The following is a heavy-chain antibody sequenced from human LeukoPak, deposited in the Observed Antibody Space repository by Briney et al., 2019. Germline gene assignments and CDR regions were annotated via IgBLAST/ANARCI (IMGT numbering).Heavy chain of an antibody. D-gene: IGHD4-17*01. CDR2: IYYSGST. V-gene: IGHV4-59*01. J-gene: IGHJ5*02. CDR3: ARQAPDYGVDP. CDR1: GGSISSYY. Sequence: PSETLSLTCTVSGGSISSYYWSWIRQPPGRGLEWIGYIYYSGSTNYNPSLKSRVTISVDTSKNQFSLKLSSVTAADTAVYYCARQAPDYGVDPWGQGTLDTVSS.